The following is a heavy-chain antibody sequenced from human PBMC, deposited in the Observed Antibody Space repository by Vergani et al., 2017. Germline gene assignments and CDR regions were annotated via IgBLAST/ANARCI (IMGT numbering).Heavy chain of an antibody. D-gene: IGHD5-24*01. V-gene: IGHV1-46*03. CDR2: INPSGGST. Sequence: QVQLVQSGAEVKKPGASVKVSCQASGYTFTSYYMHWVRQAPGQGLEWMGIINPSGGSTSYAQKFQGRFTMPRDTSTSTVYMELSSLRSEDTAVYYCARDRSEMPDYWGQGTLVTVSS. J-gene: IGHJ4*02. CDR1: GYTFTSYY. CDR3: ARDRSEMPDY.